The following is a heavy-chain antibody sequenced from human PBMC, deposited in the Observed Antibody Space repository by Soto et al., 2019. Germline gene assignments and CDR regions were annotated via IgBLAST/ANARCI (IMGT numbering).Heavy chain of an antibody. V-gene: IGHV4-34*01. CDR1: GGSISGYY. J-gene: IGHJ6*02. D-gene: IGHD3-3*01. CDR2: INHSGST. Sequence: SETLSLTCAVYGGSISGYYWSWIRQPPGKGLEWIGEINHSGSTNYNPSLKSRVTISVDTSKNQFSLKLSSVTAADTAVYYCARGPTITIFGVVGDGMDVWGQGTTVTVSS. CDR3: ARGPTITIFGVVGDGMDV.